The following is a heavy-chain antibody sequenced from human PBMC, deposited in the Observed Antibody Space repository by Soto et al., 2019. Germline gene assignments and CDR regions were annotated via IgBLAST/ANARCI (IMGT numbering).Heavy chain of an antibody. J-gene: IGHJ4*02. Sequence: PSETLSLTCTVSGGSMKTFFWNWIRQSPGKGLEWIGFIYYTGSTYYNPSLKSRVSMSVDTSRNQFSLRLTSVTAADTATYYCATGSMAANGVDYWGPGTLVTVS. D-gene: IGHD6-13*01. CDR2: IYYTGST. V-gene: IGHV4-59*01. CDR3: ATGSMAANGVDY. CDR1: GGSMKTFF.